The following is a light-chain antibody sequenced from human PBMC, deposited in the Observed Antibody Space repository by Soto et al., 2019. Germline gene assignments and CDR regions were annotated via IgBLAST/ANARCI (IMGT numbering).Light chain of an antibody. V-gene: IGKV1-5*01. CDR3: QQYEGNPT. CDR2: DAS. Sequence: DIQLTQSPSTLSASIGDRVVITRRASQTIDRWLAWYQQRPGLAPRLLIYDASTLESGVPSRFSGSGSETEFTLTISSLKPDDFATYHCQQYEGNPTFGQGTTVEVK. J-gene: IGKJ1*01. CDR1: QTIDRW.